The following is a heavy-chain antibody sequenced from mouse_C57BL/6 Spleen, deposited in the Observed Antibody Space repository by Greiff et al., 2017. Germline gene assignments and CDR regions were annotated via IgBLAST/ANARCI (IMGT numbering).Heavy chain of an antibody. V-gene: IGHV1-82*01. CDR3: ARSVALYYDGFAY. D-gene: IGHD2-4*01. J-gene: IGHJ3*01. Sequence: QVQLQQSGPELVKPGASVKISCKASGYAFSSSWMNWVKQRPGKGLEWIGRIYPGDGDTNYNGKFKGKATLTADKSSSTAYMQLSSLTSEDSAVYFCARSVALYYDGFAYWGQGTLVTVSA. CDR1: GYAFSSSW. CDR2: IYPGDGDT.